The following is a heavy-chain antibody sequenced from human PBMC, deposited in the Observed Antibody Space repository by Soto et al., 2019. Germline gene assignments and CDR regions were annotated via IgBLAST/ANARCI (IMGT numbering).Heavy chain of an antibody. CDR3: AAGYSSSWYSYYFDY. J-gene: IGHJ4*02. D-gene: IGHD6-13*01. Sequence: QLQLQESGPGLVKPSETLSLTCTVSGGSISSSSYYWGWIRQPPGKGLEWIGSIYYSGSTYYNPSLKSRVTISVDTSKNQFSLKLSSVTAADTAVYYCAAGYSSSWYSYYFDYWGQVTLVTVSS. V-gene: IGHV4-39*01. CDR1: GGSISSSSYY. CDR2: IYYSGST.